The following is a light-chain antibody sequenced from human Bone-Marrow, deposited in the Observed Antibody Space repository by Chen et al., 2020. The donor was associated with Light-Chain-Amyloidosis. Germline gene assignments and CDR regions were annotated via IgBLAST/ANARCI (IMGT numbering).Light chain of an antibody. J-gene: IGLJ2*01. CDR2: RDT. Sequence: SYELTQPPSVSVSPGPTARITCSGDDLPTKYAYWYQQKPGQAPGVVIHRDTGRPSGISERFSGCSSGTTATLNISGVQAEDEADYHCQSADSSGTYEVIFGGGTKLTVL. CDR1: DLPTKY. CDR3: QSADSSGTYEVI. V-gene: IGLV3-25*03.